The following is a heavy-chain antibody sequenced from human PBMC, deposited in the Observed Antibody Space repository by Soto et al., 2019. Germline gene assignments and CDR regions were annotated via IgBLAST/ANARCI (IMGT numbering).Heavy chain of an antibody. V-gene: IGHV1-2*02. D-gene: IGHD3-3*01. J-gene: IGHJ3*02. CDR1: GYPVTAYY. CDR2: INPATGAA. CDR3: ARGGGVGVAGSAAFDM. Sequence: QLHLVQSGAVVKKPGASVTVSCSASGYPVTAYYMHWVRQAPGRGLEWMGGINPATGAAKYTQTFQGRVTMTMDTSTSTVFMELIGLTSEDTAVFYCARGGGVGVAGSAAFDMWGQGTLVTVSS.